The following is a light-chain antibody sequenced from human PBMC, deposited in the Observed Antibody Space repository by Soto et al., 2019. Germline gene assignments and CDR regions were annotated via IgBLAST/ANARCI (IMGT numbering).Light chain of an antibody. V-gene: IGKV3-15*01. CDR1: QSVSSN. Sequence: EIVMTQSPATLSVSPGERATLSCRASQSVSSNLAWYQQKPGQAPRLLIYGASTRATGIPARFSVSGSGTEFTLTISSLQSEDFAVYYCQQYNNWPPKRTFGQGTKVEIK. CDR3: QQYNNWPPKRT. J-gene: IGKJ1*01. CDR2: GAS.